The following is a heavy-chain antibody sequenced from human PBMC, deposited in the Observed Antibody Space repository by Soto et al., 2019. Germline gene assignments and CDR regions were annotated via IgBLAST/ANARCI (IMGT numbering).Heavy chain of an antibody. CDR3: ASLQVPGNFDY. CDR1: GGSISTSNYY. V-gene: IGHV4-39*01. D-gene: IGHD6-13*01. CDR2: IYYRGDT. J-gene: IGHJ4*02. Sequence: QLQLQESGPGLVKPSETLSLTCNVSGGSISTSNYYWAWVRQAPGKGLEWIANIYYRGDTYYHPSLRTRLTVSVDTSKNQFSLRLTSLNAADTAMYVCASLQVPGNFDYWGQGTLVTVSS.